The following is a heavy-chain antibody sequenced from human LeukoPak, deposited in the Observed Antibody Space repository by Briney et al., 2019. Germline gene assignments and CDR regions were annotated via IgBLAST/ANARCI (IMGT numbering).Heavy chain of an antibody. J-gene: IGHJ3*02. D-gene: IGHD3-22*01. V-gene: IGHV5-51*01. CDR3: ARPYYYDSSGYYYGAPRGAFDI. CDR2: IYPGDSDT. CDR1: GYSFTSYW. Sequence: GESLKISCKGSGYSFTSYWIGWVRQMPGKGLEWMGIIYPGDSDTRYSPSLQGQVTISADKSISTAYLQWSSLKASDTAMYYCARPYYYDSSGYYYGAPRGAFDIWGQGTMVTVSS.